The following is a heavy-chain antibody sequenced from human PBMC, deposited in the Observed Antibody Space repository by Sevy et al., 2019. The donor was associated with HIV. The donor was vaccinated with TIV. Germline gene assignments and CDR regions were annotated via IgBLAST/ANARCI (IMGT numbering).Heavy chain of an antibody. CDR2: IGTAGDT. CDR1: GFSFGDYD. D-gene: IGHD3-10*01. Sequence: GGSLRLSCAASGFSFGDYDMHWVRQLSGKGLEWVSSIGTAGDTYYLGSVEGRFTISRENATNSVYLQMRSLRAGDTXXXXXXRGSPSGSEILLGSSNADNWYFDLWGRGTLVTVSS. V-gene: IGHV3-13*01. J-gene: IGHJ2*01. CDR3: XRGSPSGSEILLGSSNADNWYFDL.